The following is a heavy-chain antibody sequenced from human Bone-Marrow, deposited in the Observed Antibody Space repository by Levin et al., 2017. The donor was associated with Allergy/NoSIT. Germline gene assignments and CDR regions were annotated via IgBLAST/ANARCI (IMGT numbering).Heavy chain of an antibody. CDR3: ARTPANPRELRSKIFDY. CDR2: VYYTETT. CDR1: GASITTYH. V-gene: IGHV4-59*13. D-gene: IGHD1-7*01. Sequence: SETLSLTCTVSGASITTYHWSWIRQPPGKGLEWIGNVYYTETTNYNPSLKSRVSMSIDKSRNQFSLTLTSVVAADTAIYYCARTPANPRELRSKIFDYWGQGRLVTVSS. J-gene: IGHJ4*02.